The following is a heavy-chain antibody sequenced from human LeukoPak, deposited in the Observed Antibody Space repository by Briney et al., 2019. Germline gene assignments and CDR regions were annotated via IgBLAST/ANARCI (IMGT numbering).Heavy chain of an antibody. D-gene: IGHD5-24*01. Sequence: GGSLRLSCAASGFTFSSYSMNWVRQAPGKGLEWVSSISSSSSYTYYADSVKGRFTISKDNSKNTLYLQMNGLRAEDTALYYCARIGDAYNIDYWGQGTLVTVSS. CDR3: ARIGDAYNIDY. CDR2: ISSSSSYT. CDR1: GFTFSSYS. J-gene: IGHJ4*02. V-gene: IGHV3-21*01.